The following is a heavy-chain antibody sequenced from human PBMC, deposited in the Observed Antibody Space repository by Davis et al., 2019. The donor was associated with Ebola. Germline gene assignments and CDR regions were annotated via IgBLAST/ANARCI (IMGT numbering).Heavy chain of an antibody. J-gene: IGHJ6*02. V-gene: IGHV1-8*01. CDR2: MNPNSGNT. CDR3: ARDVIVPRSLIYYRYNMDV. CDR1: GYTFSSYD. D-gene: IGHD2/OR15-2a*01. Sequence: ASVKVSCKASGYTFSSYDIIWVRQATGHGLEWMGWMNPNSGNTGYARKLQGRVTMTRNTSISTASMELSSLRSEDTAVYYCARDVIVPRSLIYYRYNMDVWGQGTTVTVSS.